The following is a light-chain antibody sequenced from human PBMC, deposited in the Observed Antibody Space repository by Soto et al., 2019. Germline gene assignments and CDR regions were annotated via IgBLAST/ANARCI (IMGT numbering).Light chain of an antibody. CDR3: QVWDSSIVV. CDR1: NIGTKN. V-gene: IGLV3-9*01. J-gene: IGLJ2*01. CDR2: RDS. Sequence: SYELTQPLSVSVALGQTARITCGGNNIGTKNVHRYQQKPGQAPVLVIYRDSNRPSGIPERFSGSNSGNTATLTISRAQAGDEADYYCQVWDSSIVVFGGGAKLTVL.